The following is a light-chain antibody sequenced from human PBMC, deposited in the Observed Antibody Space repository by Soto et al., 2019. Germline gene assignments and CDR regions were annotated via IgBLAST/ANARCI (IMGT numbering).Light chain of an antibody. CDR2: VNSDGSH. CDR1: SGHSSYA. V-gene: IGLV4-69*01. CDR3: QTWGTGIPV. Sequence: QLVLTQSPSASASLGASVKLTCTLSSGHSSYAIAWHQQQPQKGPRYLMKVNSDGSHSKGDGIPDRFSGSSSGAERYLTMSSLQYEDEADYYCQTWGTGIPVFGGGTKVTVL. J-gene: IGLJ2*01.